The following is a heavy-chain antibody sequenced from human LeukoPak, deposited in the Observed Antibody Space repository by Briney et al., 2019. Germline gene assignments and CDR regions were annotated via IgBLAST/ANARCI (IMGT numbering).Heavy chain of an antibody. CDR3: VRGLTWFGSGIYCDRDAFDI. CDR1: GFTFSSSA. CDR2: ISARGGST. D-gene: IGHD3-3*01. V-gene: IGHV3-23*01. Sequence: SGGSLRHSRAASGFTFSSSAMSWVRQAPGKGLEWVSDISARGGSTYYADSVKGRFTISRDNAKNTVYLQMNSLRAVDTAVYYCVRGLTWFGSGIYCDRDAFDIWGQGTKVTVSS. J-gene: IGHJ3*02.